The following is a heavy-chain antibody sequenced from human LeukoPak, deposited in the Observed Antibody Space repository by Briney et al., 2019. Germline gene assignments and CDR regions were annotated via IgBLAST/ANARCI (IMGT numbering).Heavy chain of an antibody. J-gene: IGHJ4*02. Sequence: PGGSLRLSCAASGFTVSSNYMSWVRQAPGKGLEWVSVIYSGGSTYYADSVKGRFTISRDNSKNTLYLQMNSLRAEDTAVYYCARDQYYDFWSGYADWGQGTLVTVSS. V-gene: IGHV3-53*01. CDR2: IYSGGST. CDR1: GFTVSSNY. D-gene: IGHD3-3*01. CDR3: ARDQYYDFWSGYAD.